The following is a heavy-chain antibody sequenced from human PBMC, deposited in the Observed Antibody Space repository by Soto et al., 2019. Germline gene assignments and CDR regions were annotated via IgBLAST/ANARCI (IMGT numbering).Heavy chain of an antibody. J-gene: IGHJ3*02. D-gene: IGHD4-17*01. CDR3: TTDSGGGEGMLGDYGDCGRILWADAVDI. CDR2: IKSKTDGGTT. CDR1: GFTFSNAW. Sequence: EVQLVESGGGLVKPGGSLRLSCAASGFTFSNAWVSWVRQAPGKGLEWVGRIKSKTDGGTTDYAATVKGRFTISRDDSKNTLFLQRNSLKTNDTAENYCTTDSGGGEGMLGDYGDCGRILWADAVDICGQVTMVTVSS. V-gene: IGHV3-15*01.